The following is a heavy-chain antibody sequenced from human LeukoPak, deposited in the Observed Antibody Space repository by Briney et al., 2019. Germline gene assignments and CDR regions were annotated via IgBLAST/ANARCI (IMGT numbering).Heavy chain of an antibody. CDR1: GFSFSSYE. V-gene: IGHV3-48*03. Sequence: GGSLRLSCAASGFSFSSYEMNWVRQAPGKGLEWVSYITNSGSTRYYADSVKGRFTISRDNAKDSLYLQMNSLRAEDTAIYFCARDFLLGMGIPLWGQGTLVTVSS. CDR3: ARDFLLGMGIPL. D-gene: IGHD2-8*02. CDR2: ITNSGSTR. J-gene: IGHJ4*02.